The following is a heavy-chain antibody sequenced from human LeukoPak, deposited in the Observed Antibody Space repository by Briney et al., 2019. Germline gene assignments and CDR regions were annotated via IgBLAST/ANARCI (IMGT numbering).Heavy chain of an antibody. D-gene: IGHD4-17*01. CDR1: GFTFSSYA. CDR3: ANLFSDYGDYVEAFDI. CDR2: ISGSGGST. J-gene: IGHJ3*02. Sequence: PGGSLRLSCAASGFTFSSYAMSWVRQAPGKGLEWVSAISGSGGSTYYADSVKGRFTISRDNSKNTLYLQMNSLRAEDTAVYYCANLFSDYGDYVEAFDIWGQGTMVTVSS. V-gene: IGHV3-23*01.